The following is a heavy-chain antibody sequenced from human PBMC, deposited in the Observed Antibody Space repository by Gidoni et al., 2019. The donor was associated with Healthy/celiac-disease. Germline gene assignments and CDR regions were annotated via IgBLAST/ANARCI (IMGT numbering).Heavy chain of an antibody. D-gene: IGHD3-10*01. Sequence: VHLVQSGAEVKSPGASVQVACKSSGYAFTSCVISWVRQVPGQGLEWMGWISAYNGNRNNAQKLEGGVTMTTDTSESAAYMELRSLRCDDTAVYYWALGRMGYGSGSDLDAFDIWGQGTMVTVSS. CDR3: ALGRMGYGSGSDLDAFDI. V-gene: IGHV1-18*01. CDR2: ISAYNGNR. CDR1: GYAFTSCV. J-gene: IGHJ3*02.